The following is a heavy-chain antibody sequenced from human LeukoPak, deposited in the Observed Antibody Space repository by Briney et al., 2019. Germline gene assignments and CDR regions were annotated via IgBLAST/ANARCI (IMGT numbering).Heavy chain of an antibody. V-gene: IGHV4-34*01. CDR1: GGSFSGYY. J-gene: IGHJ4*02. D-gene: IGHD6-19*01. CDR2: INHSGST. CDR3: ARGPGNRLVQPFDY. Sequence: SETLSLTCAVQGGSFSGYYWSWIRQPPGKGLEWIGEINHSGSTNYNPSLKSRVTISVDTSKNQFSLKLSSVTAADTAVYYCARGPGNRLVQPFDYWGQGTLVTVSS.